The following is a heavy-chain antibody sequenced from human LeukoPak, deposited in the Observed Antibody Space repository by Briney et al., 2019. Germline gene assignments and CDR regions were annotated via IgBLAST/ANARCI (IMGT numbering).Heavy chain of an antibody. V-gene: IGHV3-23*01. CDR3: GKDPNGNYVGAFSFQR. J-gene: IGHJ1*01. Sequence: GGSLRLSCAASGFTFNNYAMVWVRQGPGKGLEWVSAIRGSGDGKYYADSVKGRFTISRDNSKNMLYLQMNSLRDGDTAVYYCGKDPNGNYVGAFSFQRWGQGTLVTVSS. D-gene: IGHD4-17*01. CDR1: GFTFNNYA. CDR2: IRGSGDGK.